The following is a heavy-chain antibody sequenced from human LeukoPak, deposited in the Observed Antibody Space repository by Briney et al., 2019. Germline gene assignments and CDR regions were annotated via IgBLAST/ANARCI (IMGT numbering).Heavy chain of an antibody. D-gene: IGHD6-13*01. CDR3: AAEISGGAAARPHY. Sequence: GASVKVSCKASGGTFSSYAIGWVRQAPGQGLEWMGRIIPILGIANYAQKFQGRVTITADKSTSTAYMELSSLRSEDTAVYYCAAEISGGAAARPHYWGQGTLVTVSS. CDR1: GGTFSSYA. V-gene: IGHV1-69*04. CDR2: IIPILGIA. J-gene: IGHJ4*02.